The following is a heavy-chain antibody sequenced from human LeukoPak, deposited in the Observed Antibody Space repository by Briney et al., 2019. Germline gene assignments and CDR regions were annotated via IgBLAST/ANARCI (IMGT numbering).Heavy chain of an antibody. Sequence: GGSLRLSCAASGFTPSSYSMNWVRQAPGKGLEWVSSISSSSSYIYYADSVKGRFTISRDNAKNSLYLQMNSLRAEDTALYYCARDLVAAADNWFDPWGQGTLVTVSS. CDR2: ISSSSSYI. CDR3: ARDLVAAADNWFDP. D-gene: IGHD2-15*01. CDR1: GFTPSSYS. V-gene: IGHV3-21*01. J-gene: IGHJ5*02.